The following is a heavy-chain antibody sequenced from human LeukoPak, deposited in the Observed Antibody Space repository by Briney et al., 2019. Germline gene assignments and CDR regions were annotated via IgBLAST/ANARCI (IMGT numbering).Heavy chain of an antibody. D-gene: IGHD3-3*01. CDR1: GGSISSYY. CDR2: IYTSGST. J-gene: IGHJ6*03. Sequence: SETLSLTCTVSGGSISSYYWSRIPQPAGKGLEWIGRIYTSGSTNYNPSLKSRVTMSVDTSKNQYSLKLSSVAAADTAVYYCARVRKDDYDFWSGYSYYMDVWGKGTTVTVSS. CDR3: ARVRKDDYDFWSGYSYYMDV. V-gene: IGHV4-4*07.